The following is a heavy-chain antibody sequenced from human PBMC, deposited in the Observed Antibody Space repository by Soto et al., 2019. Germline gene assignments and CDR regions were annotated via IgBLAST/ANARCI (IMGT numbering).Heavy chain of an antibody. V-gene: IGHV5-51*01. D-gene: IGHD5-18*01. Sequence: GESLKISCKGSGYIFTTYWIAWVRQMPGKGLEWMGIIYPGDSDTRYSPSFQGQVTISADKSINTAYLQWSSLKASDTATYYCAQLPWKQLWPRAPVVNWGQGTPVTVSS. CDR2: IYPGDSDT. CDR3: AQLPWKQLWPRAPVVN. CDR1: GYIFTTYW. J-gene: IGHJ4*02.